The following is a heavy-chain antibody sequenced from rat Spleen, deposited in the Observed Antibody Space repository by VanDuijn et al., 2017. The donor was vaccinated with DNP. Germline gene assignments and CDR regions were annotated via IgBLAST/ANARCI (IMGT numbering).Heavy chain of an antibody. CDR1: GFTFSNYD. CDR3: ALTIAASPFDH. D-gene: IGHD1-2*01. CDR2: ITYDGGRT. V-gene: IGHV5-7*01. J-gene: IGHJ2*01. Sequence: EVQLVESGGGLVQPGRSLKLSCAASGFTFSNYDMAWVRQAPKKGLEWVASITYDGGRTSYRDSVKGRFTISRDNAKNTLYLQMNSLRSEDTATYYCALTIAASPFDHWGQGVMVTVSS.